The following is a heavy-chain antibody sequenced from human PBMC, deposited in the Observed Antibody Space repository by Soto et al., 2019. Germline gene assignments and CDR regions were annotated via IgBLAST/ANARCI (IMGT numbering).Heavy chain of an antibody. CDR1: GGSISSYY. J-gene: IGHJ4*02. D-gene: IGHD3-22*01. CDR3: ARDSYDSSGSSGYSFDY. CDR2: IYYSGST. Sequence: SETLSLTCTVSGGSISSYYWNWIRQPPGKGLEWIGYIYYSGSTYYNPSLKSRVTISVDTSKNQFSLKLSSVTAADTAVYYCARDSYDSSGSSGYSFDYWGQGTLVTVSS. V-gene: IGHV4-30-4*01.